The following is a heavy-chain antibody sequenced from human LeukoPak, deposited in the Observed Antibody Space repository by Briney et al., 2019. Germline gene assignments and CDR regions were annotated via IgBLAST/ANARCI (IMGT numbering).Heavy chain of an antibody. D-gene: IGHD3-22*01. CDR2: VYDSGGT. V-gene: IGHV4-59*11. Sequence: SETLSLTCTISGVSISGHYWSWVRQPPGKGLEWIVYVYDSGGTNYNPSLKSRVTISVDTSKNQFSLGLSSVTAADTAVYYCARGHYYDTSGDYWGQGILVTVSS. CDR1: GVSISGHY. J-gene: IGHJ4*02. CDR3: ARGHYYDTSGDY.